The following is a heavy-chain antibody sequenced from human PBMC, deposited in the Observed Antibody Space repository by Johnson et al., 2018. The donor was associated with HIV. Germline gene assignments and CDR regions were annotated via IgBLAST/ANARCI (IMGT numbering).Heavy chain of an antibody. CDR3: AKHPDAFDI. CDR1: GITVNSNY. CDR2: ISGSGGST. V-gene: IGHV3-66*02. Sequence: VQLVESGGGLVPPGGSLRLSCAASGITVNSNYINWVRQAPGKGLECVSAISGSGGSTYYADSVKGRFTISRDNSKNTLYLQMNSLRAEDTAVYYCAKHPDAFDIWGQGTMVTVSS. J-gene: IGHJ3*02.